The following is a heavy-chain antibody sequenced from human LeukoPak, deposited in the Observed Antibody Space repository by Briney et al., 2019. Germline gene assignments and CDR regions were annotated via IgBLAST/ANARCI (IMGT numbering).Heavy chain of an antibody. J-gene: IGHJ4*02. Sequence: ASVKVSCKASGYTFTNYGISWVRQAPGQGLEWMGWISAYNGNTNYVQKLQGRVTMTTDTSASTAYMELRSLRSEDTAVYYCARDLIAARPVAPFDYWGQGTLVTVSS. CDR3: ARDLIAARPVAPFDY. CDR2: ISAYNGNT. V-gene: IGHV1-18*01. D-gene: IGHD6-6*01. CDR1: GYTFTNYG.